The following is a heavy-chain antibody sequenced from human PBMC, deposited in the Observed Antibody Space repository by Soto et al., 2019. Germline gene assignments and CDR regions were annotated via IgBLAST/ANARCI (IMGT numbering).Heavy chain of an antibody. Sequence: PSETLSLTCTVSGDSIRSSSHYWAWNRQPPGKGLEWIGGFYYSGSTYYSPSLKSRVTISVDTSKNQFSLKLSSVTAADTAVYYCARTSPTFWSGYYPFDYWGQGTLVTVSS. CDR1: GDSIRSSSHY. CDR2: FYYSGST. J-gene: IGHJ4*02. V-gene: IGHV4-39*01. D-gene: IGHD3-3*01. CDR3: ARTSPTFWSGYYPFDY.